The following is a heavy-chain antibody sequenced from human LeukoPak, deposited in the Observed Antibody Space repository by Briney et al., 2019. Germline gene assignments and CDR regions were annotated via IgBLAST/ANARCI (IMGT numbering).Heavy chain of an antibody. CDR1: GYTFTSYG. D-gene: IGHD6-19*01. CDR3: ARSRGSGDDAFDI. Sequence: AAVKVSCKACGYTFTSYGISWVRQAPGQGLDWVGWTSSYNGDKNYAQKLQGRVPMTPDTASSTAYMKLRSLRFDDTAVYYCARSRGSGDDAFDIWGQGTMVTVSS. J-gene: IGHJ3*02. V-gene: IGHV1-18*04. CDR2: TSSYNGDK.